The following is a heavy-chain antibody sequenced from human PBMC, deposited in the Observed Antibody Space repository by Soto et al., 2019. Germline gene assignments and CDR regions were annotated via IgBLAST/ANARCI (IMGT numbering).Heavy chain of an antibody. J-gene: IGHJ4*02. Sequence: QITLKESGPTLVKPTQTLTLTCTFSGFSLTSPAVGVNWIRQPPGKALEWLALIYWDDDKQYSPSLKSRLTIPNDTSKNQVVLTMTNMDPVDTATYYCAHGSGWLSDYWGQGTLVTVSS. CDR3: AHGSGWLSDY. D-gene: IGHD6-19*01. V-gene: IGHV2-5*02. CDR1: GFSLTSPAVG. CDR2: IYWDDDK.